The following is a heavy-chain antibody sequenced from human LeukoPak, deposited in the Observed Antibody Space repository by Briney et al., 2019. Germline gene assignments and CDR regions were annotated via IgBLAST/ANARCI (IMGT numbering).Heavy chain of an antibody. Sequence: GASLRLSCAASGFSFSSYAMTWVRQAPGKGLEWVSSIDAGGGDTYHSDSVKGRFSISRDNSMNTLYLQMNSLRADDTAVYYCGRPTKYWLVRGNGVDVWGQGTTVTVSS. CDR2: IDAGGGDT. D-gene: IGHD6-19*01. J-gene: IGHJ6*02. CDR3: GRPTKYWLVRGNGVDV. CDR1: GFSFSSYA. V-gene: IGHV3-23*01.